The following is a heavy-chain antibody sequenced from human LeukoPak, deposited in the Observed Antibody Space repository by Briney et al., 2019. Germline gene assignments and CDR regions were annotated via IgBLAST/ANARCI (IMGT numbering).Heavy chain of an antibody. D-gene: IGHD3-22*01. CDR2: IHTIET. Sequence: PSETLSLTCSISGGSISGYLGTWTRQASGKGLEWIGYIHTIETKYNPSLQSRVSMSIDTSKNQFSLNLRSVTAADTAVYYCARGLRDEERYYKYYYMDVWGKGTTVTVSS. V-gene: IGHV4-4*09. CDR1: GGSISGYL. J-gene: IGHJ6*03. CDR3: ARGLRDEERYYKYYYMDV.